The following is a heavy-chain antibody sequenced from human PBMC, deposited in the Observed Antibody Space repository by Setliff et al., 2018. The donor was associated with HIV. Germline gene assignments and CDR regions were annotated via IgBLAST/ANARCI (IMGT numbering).Heavy chain of an antibody. Sequence: PSETLSLTCAVYGGSFSGYFWTWIRQPPQKRLEWIGEINHSGDTNYNPSLKSRVTISVDASRNQFSLKLNSVTAADTAVYYCAREPDSIPYDYWGQGTLVTVSS. D-gene: IGHD4-4*01. CDR3: AREPDSIPYDY. CDR2: INHSGDT. CDR1: GGSFSGYF. V-gene: IGHV4-34*01. J-gene: IGHJ4*02.